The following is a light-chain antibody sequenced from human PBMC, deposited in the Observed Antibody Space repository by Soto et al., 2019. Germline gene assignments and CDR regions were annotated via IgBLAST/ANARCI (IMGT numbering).Light chain of an antibody. CDR1: SSSIGSHP. CDR2: SND. J-gene: IGLJ1*01. CDR3: AAWDDRLSGLYV. Sequence: QSVLTQPPSASGTPGQTVTISCSGASSSIGSHPVNWYQHLPGAAPKILIYSNDQRPSGVPDRFSGSKSGTSASLAISGLQSEDEADYYCAAWDDRLSGLYVFGTGTKVTVL. V-gene: IGLV1-44*01.